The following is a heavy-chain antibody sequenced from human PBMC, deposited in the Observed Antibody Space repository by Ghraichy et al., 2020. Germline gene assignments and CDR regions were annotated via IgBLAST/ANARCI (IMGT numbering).Heavy chain of an antibody. CDR3: ARDWGWDGRMGYYYYMDV. J-gene: IGHJ6*03. Sequence: RGSLRLSCAASGFTFSSYWMSWVRQAPGKGLEWVANIKQDGSEKYYVDSVKGRFTISRDNAKNSLYLQMNSLRAEDTAVYYCARDWGWDGRMGYYYYMDVWGKGTTVTVSS. CDR1: GFTFSSYW. CDR2: IKQDGSEK. D-gene: IGHD3-16*01. V-gene: IGHV3-7*03.